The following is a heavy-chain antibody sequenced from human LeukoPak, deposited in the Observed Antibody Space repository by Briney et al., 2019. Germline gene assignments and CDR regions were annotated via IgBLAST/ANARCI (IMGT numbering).Heavy chain of an antibody. CDR2: ISAYNGNT. CDR1: GYTFTSYG. D-gene: IGHD3-22*01. J-gene: IGHJ4*02. V-gene: IGHV1-18*01. Sequence: ASVKVSCKASGYTFTSYGISWVRQAPGQGLEWMGWISAYNGNTNYAQKLQGRVTMTTDTSTSTAYMELRSLRSDDTAVYYCARGIPPTGYYDSSGYGSHFDYWGQGTLVTVSS. CDR3: ARGIPPTGYYDSSGYGSHFDY.